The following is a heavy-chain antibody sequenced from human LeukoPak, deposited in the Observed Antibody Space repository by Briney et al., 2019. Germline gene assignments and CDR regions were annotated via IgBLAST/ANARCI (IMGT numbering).Heavy chain of an antibody. D-gene: IGHD6-13*01. CDR1: GGSFSVYY. J-gene: IGHJ4*02. CDR3: ARADHPGIAAAGNYFDY. Sequence: SETLSLTCAVYGGSFSVYYWSWIRQPPGKGLEWIGEINHSGSTNYNPSLKSRVTISVDTSKNQFSLKLSSVTAADTAVYYCARADHPGIAAAGNYFDYWGQGTLVTVSS. CDR2: INHSGST. V-gene: IGHV4-34*01.